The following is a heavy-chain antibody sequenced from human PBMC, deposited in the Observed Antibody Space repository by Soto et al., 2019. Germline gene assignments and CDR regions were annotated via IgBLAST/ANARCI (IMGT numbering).Heavy chain of an antibody. Sequence: QMQLVESGGGLVRSGGSLKLSCVSSGFTFSDYYMHWMRQAPGKGLEWVSYISGPVSVISYADSVKGRFTISRDNAKDSLFLQVNSLRAEDTALYYCARGKYPGAVDVWGQGTMVTVSS. CDR2: ISGPVSVI. CDR1: GFTFSDYY. CDR3: ARGKYPGAVDV. V-gene: IGHV3-11*01. J-gene: IGHJ3*01.